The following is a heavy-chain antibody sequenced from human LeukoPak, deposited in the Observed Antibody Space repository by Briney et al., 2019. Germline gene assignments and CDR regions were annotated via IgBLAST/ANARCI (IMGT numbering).Heavy chain of an antibody. Sequence: GGSLRLSCAASGFTFSSYSMNWVRQAPGKGLEWVSSISSSSSSYIYYADSVKGRFTISRDNAKNSLYLQMNSLRAEDTAVYYCARDPRLLWFGESSFDYWGQGTLVTVSS. J-gene: IGHJ4*02. V-gene: IGHV3-21*01. D-gene: IGHD3-10*01. CDR3: ARDPRLLWFGESSFDY. CDR2: ISSSSSSYI. CDR1: GFTFSSYS.